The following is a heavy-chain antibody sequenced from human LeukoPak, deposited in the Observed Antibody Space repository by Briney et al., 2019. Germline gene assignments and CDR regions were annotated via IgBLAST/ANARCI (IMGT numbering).Heavy chain of an antibody. CDR2: VYYSGST. CDR3: ARVRITIFGVVTTGAFDI. D-gene: IGHD3-3*01. Sequence: SSETLSLTCTVSGGSISTYYWSWIRQPPGKGLEWIGYVYYSGSTNYNPSLKSRVTISVDTSKNQFSLKLSSVTAADTAVYYCARVRITIFGVVTTGAFDIWGQGTMVTVSS. V-gene: IGHV4-59*12. CDR1: GGSISTYY. J-gene: IGHJ3*02.